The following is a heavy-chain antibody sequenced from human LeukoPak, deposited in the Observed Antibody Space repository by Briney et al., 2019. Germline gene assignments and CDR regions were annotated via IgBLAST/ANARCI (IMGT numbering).Heavy chain of an antibody. CDR1: GGTFSSYA. CDR3: ARELGYGSGSYDYYYYGMDV. V-gene: IGHV1-69*13. J-gene: IGHJ6*04. CDR2: IIPIFGTA. D-gene: IGHD3-10*01. Sequence: GASVKVSCKASGGTFSSYAISWVRQAPGQGLEWMGGIIPIFGTANYAQKFQGRVTITADESTSTAYMELSSLRSEDTAVYYCARELGYGSGSYDYYYYGMDVCGEGTTVTVSS.